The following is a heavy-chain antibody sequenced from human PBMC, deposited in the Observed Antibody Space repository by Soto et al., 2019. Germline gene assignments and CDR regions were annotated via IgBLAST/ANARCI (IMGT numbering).Heavy chain of an antibody. V-gene: IGHV4-39*01. CDR3: ARRGSGGRIYWYLDL. D-gene: IGHD6-19*01. CDR2: IYYSGST. J-gene: IGHJ2*01. Sequence: PSETLSLTCTVSGGSISSSSYYWGWIRQPPGKGLEWIGSIYYSGSTYYNPSLKSRVTISVDTSKNQFSLKLSSVTAADTAVYYCARRGSGGRIYWYLDLWGRGTLVTVSS. CDR1: GGSISSSSYY.